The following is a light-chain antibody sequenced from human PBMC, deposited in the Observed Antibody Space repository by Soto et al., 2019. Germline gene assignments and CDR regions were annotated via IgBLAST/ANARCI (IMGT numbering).Light chain of an antibody. CDR3: QQYNDWWT. CDR1: QSVRSN. CDR2: GAS. V-gene: IGKV3-15*01. J-gene: IGKJ1*01. Sequence: EMVMTQSPSTLSVSPGERATLSCRASQSVRSNLAWYQQKPGQAPRLLIYGASTRATGIPARFSGSGSGTEFTLTISSLQSEDFAVYYCQQYNDWWTFGQGTKAAIK.